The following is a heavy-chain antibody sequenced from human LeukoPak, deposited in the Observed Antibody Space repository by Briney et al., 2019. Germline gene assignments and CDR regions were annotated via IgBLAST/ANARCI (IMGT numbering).Heavy chain of an antibody. V-gene: IGHV3-7*03. CDR1: GFIFTNYF. D-gene: IGHD3-16*01. CDR2: IKHDGSEK. CDR3: ARGGGLDV. J-gene: IGHJ6*02. Sequence: GGSLRLSCAASGFIFTNYFMSWVRQAPGKGLEWVASIKHDGSEKYYVDSVRGRFTISRDNTMNSLYLQMSNLRAEDTAVYFCARGGGLDVWGQGATVTVSS.